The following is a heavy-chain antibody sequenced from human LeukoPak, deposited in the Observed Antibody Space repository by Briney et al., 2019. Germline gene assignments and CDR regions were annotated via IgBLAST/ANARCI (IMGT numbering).Heavy chain of an antibody. D-gene: IGHD1-1*01. CDR3: TRDRGAYNLYDY. J-gene: IGHJ4*02. Sequence: PGGSLRLSCAASGFTFSSLAMHWVRQAPGKGLEWVSVISGSGGTTYYADSVKGRFTTSRDNSKNTLYLQMNSLRAEDTAVYHCTRDRGAYNLYDYWGQGTLVTVSS. V-gene: IGHV3-23*01. CDR2: ISGSGGTT. CDR1: GFTFSSLA.